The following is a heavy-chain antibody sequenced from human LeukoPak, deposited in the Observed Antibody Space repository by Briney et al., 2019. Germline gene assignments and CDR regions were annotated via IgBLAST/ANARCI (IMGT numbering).Heavy chain of an antibody. CDR1: GPVFNDAW. Sequence: PGGSLRLSCIVSGPVFNDAWMSWVRQAPGKGLEWVGRITSGGATDYATPVKGRFIISRDNSKGTFYLQMNSLKTDDTAMYYCTWMATVRTVDFWGQGTLVTVSS. J-gene: IGHJ4*02. V-gene: IGHV3-15*01. D-gene: IGHD4-17*01. CDR3: TWMATVRTVDF. CDR2: ITSGGAT.